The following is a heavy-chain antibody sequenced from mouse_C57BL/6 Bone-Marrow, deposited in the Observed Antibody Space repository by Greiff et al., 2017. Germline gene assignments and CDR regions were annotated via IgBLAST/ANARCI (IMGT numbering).Heavy chain of an antibody. V-gene: IGHV1-62-2*01. D-gene: IGHD1-3*01. Sequence: QVQLQQSGAELVTPGASVTLSCKASGYTFTEYTIHWVKQRSGQGLEWIGWFYPGGGSIKYNENFKDKAPLTADKSSSTVYMEHSRQTSEDSAVYFSARHEDELEGLDYWGQGTTLTVSS. J-gene: IGHJ2*01. CDR3: ARHEDELEGLDY. CDR1: GYTFTEYT. CDR2: FYPGGGSI.